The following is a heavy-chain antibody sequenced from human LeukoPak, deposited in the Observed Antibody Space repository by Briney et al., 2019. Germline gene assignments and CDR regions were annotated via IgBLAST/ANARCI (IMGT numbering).Heavy chain of an antibody. CDR3: STDDGYFDY. CDR1: GFTFSNAW. V-gene: IGHV3-15*01. Sequence: GGSLRLSCAASGFTFSNAWMSWVRRAPGKGLEWVGRIKSNADGGTTDYAAPVKGRFIILRDDSENTLYLQMNSLKTEDTAVYYCSTDDGYFDYWGQGTLV. J-gene: IGHJ4*02. CDR2: IKSNADGGTT.